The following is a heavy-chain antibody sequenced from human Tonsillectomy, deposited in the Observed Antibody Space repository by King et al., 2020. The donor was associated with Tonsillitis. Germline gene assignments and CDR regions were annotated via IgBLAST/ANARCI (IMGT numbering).Heavy chain of an antibody. CDR2: IYHSGST. CDR1: GYSISSGYY. CDR3: ARGHIQLNFDS. J-gene: IGHJ4*02. Sequence: VQLQESGPGLVKPSETLSLTCTVSGYSISSGYYWGWIRQPPGKGLEWIGSIYHSGSTYYNPSLKSRVTISVDTSKNQFSLKLSSVTAPDTAVYYCARGHIQLNFDSWGPGTLVTVSS. V-gene: IGHV4-38-2*02. D-gene: IGHD1-1*01.